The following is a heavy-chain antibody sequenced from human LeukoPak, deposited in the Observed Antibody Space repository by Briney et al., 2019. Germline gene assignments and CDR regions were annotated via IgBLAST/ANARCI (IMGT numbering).Heavy chain of an antibody. CDR1: GFTFSSYA. V-gene: IGHV3-23*01. D-gene: IGHD2/OR15-2a*01. CDR2: IRGSGLIT. CDR3: AKYVNGSTFSGLDV. J-gene: IGHJ6*02. Sequence: GGSLRLSCAASGFTFSSYAMTWVRQAPGKGLEWLSAIRGSGLITYYPDSVRGRFTISRDNSKNTLYLQMDSLRAEDTAVYYCAKYVNGSTFSGLDVWGQGTTVTVPS.